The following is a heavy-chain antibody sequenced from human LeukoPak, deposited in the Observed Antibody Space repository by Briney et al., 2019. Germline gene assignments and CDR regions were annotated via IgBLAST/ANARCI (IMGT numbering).Heavy chain of an antibody. V-gene: IGHV1-2*02. Sequence: GASVKISCKASGYTFTSYGISWVRQASGQGPEWMGWINPKSGDAKYGQAFQGRVTMTRDTSISTAYMELNRLRFDDTAMYYCARGEYSNGYPYRLDSWGQGTLVTVSS. CDR2: INPKSGDA. D-gene: IGHD3-16*01. J-gene: IGHJ4*02. CDR1: GYTFTSYG. CDR3: ARGEYSNGYPYRLDS.